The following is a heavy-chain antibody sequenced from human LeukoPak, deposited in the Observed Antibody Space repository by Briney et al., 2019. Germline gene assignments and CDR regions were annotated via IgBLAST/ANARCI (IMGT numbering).Heavy chain of an antibody. CDR3: AREATIFGVVIITYYFDY. J-gene: IGHJ4*02. D-gene: IGHD3-3*01. Sequence: GSSVKVSCKASGGTFSSYAISWVRQAPGQGLEWMGRIIPIFGTANYAQKFQGRVTITTDESTSTAYMELSSLRSEDAAVYYCAREATIFGVVIITYYFDYWGQGTLVTVSS. V-gene: IGHV1-69*05. CDR1: GGTFSSYA. CDR2: IIPIFGTA.